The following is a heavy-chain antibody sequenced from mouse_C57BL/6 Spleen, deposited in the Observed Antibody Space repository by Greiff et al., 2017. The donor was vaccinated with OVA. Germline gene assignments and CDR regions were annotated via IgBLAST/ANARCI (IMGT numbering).Heavy chain of an antibody. D-gene: IGHD2-4*01. V-gene: IGHV1-53*01. CDR2: INPSNGGT. J-gene: IGHJ4*01. Sequence: QVQLQQSGPELVKPGASVKLSCKASGYTFTSYWMHWVKQRPGQGLEWIGNINPSNGGTNYNEKFKSKATLTVDKSSSTAYMQLSSLTSEDSAVYYCARSHYDYDDYYAMDYWGQGTSVTVSS. CDR3: ARSHYDYDDYYAMDY. CDR1: GYTFTSYW.